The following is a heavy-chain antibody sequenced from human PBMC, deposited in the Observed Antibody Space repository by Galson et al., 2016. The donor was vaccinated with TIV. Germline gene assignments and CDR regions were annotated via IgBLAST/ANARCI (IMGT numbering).Heavy chain of an antibody. J-gene: IGHJ5*02. D-gene: IGHD3-10*01. Sequence: SVKVSCKASGGIFRSDAISWVRQAPGQGLEWMGRIIAIFGTANYAQKFQGRVTITADESTNTVYLELSSLTSEDTAVYYCARLPSCYGSGNHWFDPWGQGTLVTVSS. CDR3: ARLPSCYGSGNHWFDP. CDR2: IIAIFGTA. V-gene: IGHV1-69*13. CDR1: GGIFRSDA.